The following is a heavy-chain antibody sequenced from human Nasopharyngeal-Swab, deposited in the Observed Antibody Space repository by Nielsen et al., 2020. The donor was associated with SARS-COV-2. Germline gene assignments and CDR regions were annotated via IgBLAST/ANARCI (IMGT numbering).Heavy chain of an antibody. J-gene: IGHJ4*02. Sequence: GESLKISCKGSGYSFITYWIGWVRQMPGKGLEWMGIISPRDSDTRYSPSFQGQVTISADKSINTAYLQWSSLKASDTAMYYCARGEGYYYDSSGYGSYWGQGTLVTVSS. CDR1: GYSFITYW. D-gene: IGHD3-22*01. CDR3: ARGEGYYYDSSGYGSY. CDR2: ISPRDSDT. V-gene: IGHV5-51*01.